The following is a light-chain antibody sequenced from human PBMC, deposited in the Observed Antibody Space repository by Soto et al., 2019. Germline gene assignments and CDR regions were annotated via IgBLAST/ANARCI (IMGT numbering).Light chain of an antibody. V-gene: IGKV3-11*01. J-gene: IGKJ4*01. CDR3: QQRSTWPT. CDR1: QSVSSY. Sequence: EIVMTQSPATLSVSPGERVTLSCRASQSVSSYLAWYQQRPGQAPRLLIYDASNRATGIPARFSGSGSGTDFTLTIASLEPEDFAVYYGQQRSTWPTFGGGTKVDIK. CDR2: DAS.